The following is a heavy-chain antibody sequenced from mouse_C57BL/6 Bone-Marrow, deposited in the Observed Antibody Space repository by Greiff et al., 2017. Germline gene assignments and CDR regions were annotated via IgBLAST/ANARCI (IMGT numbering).Heavy chain of an antibody. CDR2: IDPSDSYT. J-gene: IGHJ1*03. V-gene: IGHV1-59*01. Sequence: QVQLQQPGAELVRPGTSVKLSCKASGYTFTSYWMHWVKQRPGQGLEWIGVIDPSDSYTNYNQKFKGKATLTVDTSSSTAYMQLSSLTSEDSAVYYGARHANYDYWYFDVWGTGTTVPVSS. D-gene: IGHD2-1*01. CDR1: GYTFTSYW. CDR3: ARHANYDYWYFDV.